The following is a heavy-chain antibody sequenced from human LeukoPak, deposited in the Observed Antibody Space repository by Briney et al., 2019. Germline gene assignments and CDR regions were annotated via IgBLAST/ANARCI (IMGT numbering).Heavy chain of an antibody. CDR3: AKGHCSSTSCYDYYYYGMDV. Sequence: GRSLRLSCAASGFTFDDYAMHWVRQAPGKGLEWVSGISWNSGSIGYADSVKGRFTISRDNAKNSLYLQMNSLRAEDTALYYCAKGHCSSTSCYDYYYYGMDVWGQGTTVTVSS. V-gene: IGHV3-9*01. CDR1: GFTFDDYA. J-gene: IGHJ6*02. CDR2: ISWNSGSI. D-gene: IGHD2-2*01.